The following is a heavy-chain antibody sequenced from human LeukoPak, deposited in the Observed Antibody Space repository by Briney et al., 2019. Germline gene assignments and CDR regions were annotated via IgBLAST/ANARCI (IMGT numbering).Heavy chain of an antibody. J-gene: IGHJ4*02. D-gene: IGHD3-3*01. CDR3: ARAPDDYDFWSGPFDY. Sequence: GASVKVSCKASGYRFSSYGISWVRQAPGQGLEWMGWISAYSGNTNYAQNLQDRVTMTTDTSTSTAYMELRSLRSGDTAVYYCARAPDDYDFWSGPFDYWGRGTLVTVSS. CDR2: ISAYSGNT. CDR1: GYRFSSYG. V-gene: IGHV1-18*01.